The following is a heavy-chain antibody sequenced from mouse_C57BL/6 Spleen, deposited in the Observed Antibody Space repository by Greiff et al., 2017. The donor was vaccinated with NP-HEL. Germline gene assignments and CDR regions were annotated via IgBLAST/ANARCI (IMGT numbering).Heavy chain of an antibody. D-gene: IGHD1-1*01. CDR1: GYTFTDYY. CDR2: IYPGSGNT. J-gene: IGHJ4*01. V-gene: IGHV1-76*01. CDR3: ARWGLITTVDYYAMDY. Sequence: LVESGAELVRPGASVKLSCKASGYTFTDYYINWVKQRPGQGLEWIARIYPGSGNTYYNEKFKGKATLTAEKSSSTAYMQLSSLTSEDSAVYFCARWGLITTVDYYAMDYWGQGTSVTVSS.